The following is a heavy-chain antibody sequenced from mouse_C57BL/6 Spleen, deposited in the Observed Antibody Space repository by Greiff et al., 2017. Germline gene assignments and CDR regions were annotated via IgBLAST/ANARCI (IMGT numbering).Heavy chain of an antibody. Sequence: EVHLVESGGGLVKPGGSLKLSCAASGFTFSSYAMSWVRQTPEKRLEWVATISDGGSYTYYPDKVKGRFTISRDNAKNNLYLQMSHLKSEDTAMYYCARDGSPFDYWGQGTTLTVSS. CDR2: ISDGGSYT. CDR1: GFTFSSYA. D-gene: IGHD1-1*01. J-gene: IGHJ2*01. CDR3: ARDGSPFDY. V-gene: IGHV5-4*01.